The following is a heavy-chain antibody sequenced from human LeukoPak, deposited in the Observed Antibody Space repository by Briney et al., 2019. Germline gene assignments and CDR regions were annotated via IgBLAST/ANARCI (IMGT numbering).Heavy chain of an antibody. V-gene: IGHV4-59*08. CDR2: IYYSGST. D-gene: IGHD3-22*01. J-gene: IGHJ4*02. CDR1: GGSISSYY. CDR3: ARLYPDSSGYYYGFDY. Sequence: SETLSLTCTVSGGSISSYYWSWIRQPPGKGLEWIGYIYYSGSTNYNPSLKSRVTISVDTSKNQFSLKLSSVTAADTAVYYCARLYPDSSGYYYGFDYWGQGTLVTVSS.